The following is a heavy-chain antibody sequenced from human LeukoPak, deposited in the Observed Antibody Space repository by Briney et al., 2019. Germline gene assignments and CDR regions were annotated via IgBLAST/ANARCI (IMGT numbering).Heavy chain of an antibody. CDR2: INAGNGNT. J-gene: IGHJ3*02. CDR1: GYTFTSYA. Sequence: ASVKVSCKASGYTFTSYAMHWVGQAPGQRREGMGWINAGNGNTKYSQKFQGRVTITRDTSASTAYMELSSLRSEDTAVYYCARVLLWFGELHDAFDIWGQGTMVTVSS. V-gene: IGHV1-3*01. CDR3: ARVLLWFGELHDAFDI. D-gene: IGHD3-10*01.